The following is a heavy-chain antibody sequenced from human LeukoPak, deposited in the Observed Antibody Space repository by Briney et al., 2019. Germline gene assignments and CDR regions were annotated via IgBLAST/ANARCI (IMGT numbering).Heavy chain of an antibody. CDR2: IYYSGST. Sequence: TSETLSLTCTVSGGSISSYYWSWIRQPPGKGLEWIGYIYYSGSTNYNPSLKSRVSISVDTSKNRFSLKLGSVTAADTAVYYCARRMPAGTVDYWGQGTLVTVSS. D-gene: IGHD6-19*01. CDR3: ARRMPAGTVDY. CDR1: GGSISSYY. J-gene: IGHJ4*02. V-gene: IGHV4-59*01.